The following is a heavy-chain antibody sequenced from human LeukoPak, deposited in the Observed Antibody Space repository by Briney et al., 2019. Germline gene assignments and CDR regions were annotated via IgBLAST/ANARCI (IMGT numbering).Heavy chain of an antibody. V-gene: IGHV3-15*01. CDR3: YTVLVLGGYDAKETDK. CDR2: IKSKSDGGAT. CDR1: GFTFSYAW. D-gene: IGHD5-12*01. J-gene: IGHJ4*02. Sequence: PGGSLRLSCVASGFTFSYAWMNWVRQAPGKGLEWVGRIKSKSDGGATDYTAPVKGRFTISRDDSENTLYLHMNSLGTEDTGVYYCYTVLVLGGYDAKETDKWGQGTLVTVSS.